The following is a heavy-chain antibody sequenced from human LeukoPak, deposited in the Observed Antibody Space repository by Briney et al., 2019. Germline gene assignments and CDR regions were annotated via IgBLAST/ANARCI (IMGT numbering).Heavy chain of an antibody. J-gene: IGHJ4*02. CDR2: INHSGIT. Sequence: PSETLSLTCAVYGGSFSGYYWSWIRQPPGKGLEWIGEINHSGITNYNPSLKSLVTISVDASKNQFSLKLSSVTAADTAVYYCARRKRGYSDYWGQGTLVTVSS. D-gene: IGHD3-22*01. CDR3: ARRKRGYSDY. V-gene: IGHV4-34*01. CDR1: GGSFSGYY.